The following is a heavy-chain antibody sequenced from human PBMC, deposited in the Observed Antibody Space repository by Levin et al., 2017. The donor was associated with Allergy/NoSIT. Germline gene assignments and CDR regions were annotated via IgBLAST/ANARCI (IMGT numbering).Heavy chain of an antibody. Sequence: GGSLRLSCAASGFSFRSFGMHWVRQAPGKGREGVAVISYDESDKFYADSVKGRFTISRDNTKNTLYLQMNSLRSEDAAVYYCAKDVVFGTSSWSLDFWGQGTLVTVSS. CDR3: AKDVVFGTSSWSLDF. CDR2: ISYDESDK. D-gene: IGHD6-13*01. V-gene: IGHV3-30*18. CDR1: GFSFRSFG. J-gene: IGHJ4*02.